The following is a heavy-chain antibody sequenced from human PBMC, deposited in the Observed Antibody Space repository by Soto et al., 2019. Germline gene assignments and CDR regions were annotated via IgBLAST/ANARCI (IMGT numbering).Heavy chain of an antibody. D-gene: IGHD5-18*01. CDR3: ARDRGYSYGPEEDYYYYGMDV. CDR2: IYHSGST. Sequence: PSETLSLTCAVSSGSISSSNWWSWVRQPPGKGLEWIGEIYHSGSTNYNPSLKSRVTISVDKSKNQFSLKLSSVTAADTAVYYCARDRGYSYGPEEDYYYYGMDVWGQGTTVTVSS. V-gene: IGHV4-4*02. CDR1: SGSISSSNW. J-gene: IGHJ6*02.